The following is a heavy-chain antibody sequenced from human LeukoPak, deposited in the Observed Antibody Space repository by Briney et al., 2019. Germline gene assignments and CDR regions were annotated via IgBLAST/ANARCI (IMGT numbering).Heavy chain of an antibody. Sequence: GGSLRLSCAASQFTFSNYAMSWVRQAPGKGLEWVSAISGSGNTTYFGDSVTGRFTISRDNPKNTVYLQMNSLSAEDAAVYYCAKGPAPYCSGGSCYSPHWYFDLWGRGTLVTVSS. CDR3: AKGPAPYCSGGSCYSPHWYFDL. V-gene: IGHV3-23*01. CDR1: QFTFSNYA. D-gene: IGHD2-15*01. J-gene: IGHJ2*01. CDR2: ISGSGNTT.